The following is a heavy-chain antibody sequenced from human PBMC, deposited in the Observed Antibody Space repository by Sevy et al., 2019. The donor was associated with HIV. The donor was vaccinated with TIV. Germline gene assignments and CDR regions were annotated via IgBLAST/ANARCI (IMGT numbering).Heavy chain of an antibody. CDR3: ARDKLPPVMVTMVRGALSYFFDY. D-gene: IGHD3-10*01. CDR1: RFTFSSYG. J-gene: IGHJ4*02. V-gene: IGHV3-33*01. CDR2: IWYDGTNK. Sequence: GGSLRLSCAASRFTFSSYGMHWVRQAPDKGLEWVAVIWYDGTNKYYADSVKGRFTISRDNSKNTLYLQMSSLRAEDTAVYYCARDKLPPVMVTMVRGALSYFFDYWGQGTLVTVSS.